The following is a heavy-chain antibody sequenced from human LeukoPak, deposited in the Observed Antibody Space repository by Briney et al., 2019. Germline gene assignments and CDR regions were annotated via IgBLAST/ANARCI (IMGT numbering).Heavy chain of an antibody. V-gene: IGHV3-33*06. D-gene: IGHD6-19*01. CDR3: VKGEQWLVLADGWFDP. J-gene: IGHJ5*02. CDR2: IWYYGNNN. CDR1: GFTLSGYG. Sequence: HPGRSLRLSCSASGFTLSGYGMHWVRQAPAKGVEWVAGIWYYGNNNYYADSVNGRFTSSRDNSKNTLYLQMNSLRAEDTAVYYCVKGEQWLVLADGWFDPWGQGTLVTVSS.